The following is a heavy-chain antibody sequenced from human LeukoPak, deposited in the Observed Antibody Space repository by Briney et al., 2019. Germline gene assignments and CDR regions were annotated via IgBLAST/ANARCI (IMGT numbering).Heavy chain of an antibody. CDR1: GFTFSSYG. CDR3: AKRGGEQGGHYYYYMDV. CDR2: ISGSGGST. V-gene: IGHV3-23*01. D-gene: IGHD1/OR15-1a*01. Sequence: GGSLRLSCAASGFTFSSYGMSWVRQAPGKGLEWVSAISGSGGSTYYADSVKGRFTISRDNSKNTLYLQMNSLRAEDTAVYYWAKRGGEQGGHYYYYMDVWGKGTTVTVSS. J-gene: IGHJ6*03.